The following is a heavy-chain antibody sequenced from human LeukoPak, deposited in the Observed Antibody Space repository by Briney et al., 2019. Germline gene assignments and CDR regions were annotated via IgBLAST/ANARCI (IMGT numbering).Heavy chain of an antibody. D-gene: IGHD6-6*01. Sequence: SETLSLTCTVSGGSISSSSYYWGWIRQPPGKGLEWIGSIYYSGSTYYNPSLKSRVTISVDTSKNQFSLKLSSVTAADTAVYYCASFGARPVDVWGKGTTVTVSS. CDR1: GGSISSSSYY. V-gene: IGHV4-39*01. J-gene: IGHJ6*04. CDR3: ASFGARPVDV. CDR2: IYYSGST.